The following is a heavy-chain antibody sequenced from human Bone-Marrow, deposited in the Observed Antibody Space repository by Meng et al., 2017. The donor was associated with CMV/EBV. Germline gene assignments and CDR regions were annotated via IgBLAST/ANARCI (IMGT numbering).Heavy chain of an antibody. V-gene: IGHV3-30*04. Sequence: AASGFTFSSYAMHWVRHAPGKGLEWVAVISYDGSNKYYADSVKGRFTISRDNSKNTLYLQMNSLRAEDTAVYYCARSTWIQLWFFDYWGQGTLVTVSS. J-gene: IGHJ4*02. CDR1: GFTFSSYA. CDR3: ARSTWIQLWFFDY. D-gene: IGHD5-18*01. CDR2: ISYDGSNK.